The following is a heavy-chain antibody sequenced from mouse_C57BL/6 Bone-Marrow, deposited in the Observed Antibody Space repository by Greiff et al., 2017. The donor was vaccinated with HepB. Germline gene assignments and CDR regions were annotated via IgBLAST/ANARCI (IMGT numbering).Heavy chain of an antibody. CDR2: INPSNGGT. Sequence: QVQLQQSGTELVKPGASVKLSCKASGYTITSYWMHWVKQRPGQGLEWIGNINPSNGGTNYNEKFKSKATLTVDKSSSTAYMQLISLTSEDSAVYDCTCSSSYYFDYWGQGTTLTVSS. J-gene: IGHJ2*01. V-gene: IGHV1-53*01. CDR1: GYTITSYW. CDR3: TCSSSYYFDY. D-gene: IGHD1-1*01.